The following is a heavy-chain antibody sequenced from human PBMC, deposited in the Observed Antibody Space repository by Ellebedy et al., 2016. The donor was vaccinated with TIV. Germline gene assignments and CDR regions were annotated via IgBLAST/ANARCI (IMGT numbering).Heavy chain of an antibody. V-gene: IGHV3-30*18. CDR3: AKELVHAIHGFDI. Sequence: GESLKISCAASGFTFSSYDMHWVRQAPGKGLEWVALISYDANNKYYVDSVKGRFTISRDNSKNTLYLQMNSLRAEDTAIYYCAKELVHAIHGFDIWGQGTMVTVSS. J-gene: IGHJ3*02. D-gene: IGHD2-8*02. CDR1: GFTFSSYD. CDR2: ISYDANNK.